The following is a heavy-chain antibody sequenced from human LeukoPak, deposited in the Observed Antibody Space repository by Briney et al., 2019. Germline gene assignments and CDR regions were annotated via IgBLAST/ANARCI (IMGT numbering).Heavy chain of an antibody. V-gene: IGHV4-31*03. CDR1: GGSISSGGYY. J-gene: IGHJ4*02. CDR3: AGGITMVRGGYFDY. CDR2: IYYSWST. D-gene: IGHD3-10*01. Sequence: SETLSLTCTVSGGSISSGGYYWSWIRQHPGRGLEWLGYIYYSWSTYYNPSLKSRVTISVDTSKNQFSLKLSSVTAADTAVYYCAGGITMVRGGYFDYWGQGTLVTVSS.